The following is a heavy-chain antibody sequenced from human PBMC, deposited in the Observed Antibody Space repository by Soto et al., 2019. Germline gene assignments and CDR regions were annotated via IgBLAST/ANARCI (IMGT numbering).Heavy chain of an antibody. CDR3: ASAVDYDFWSGTTHYGMDV. J-gene: IGHJ6*02. CDR2: ISNDGTIT. V-gene: IGHV3-74*01. Sequence: GGSLRLSCAASGLTLSNYWMHWVRQAPGQGLVWVSRISNDGTITDYADSVKGRFTVSRDNAKNTQSLQMDSLRSEDTAVYFCASAVDYDFWSGTTHYGMDVWGQGTTVTVSS. CDR1: GLTLSNYW. D-gene: IGHD3-3*01.